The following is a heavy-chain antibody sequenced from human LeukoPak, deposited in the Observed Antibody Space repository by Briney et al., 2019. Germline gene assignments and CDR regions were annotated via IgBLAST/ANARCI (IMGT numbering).Heavy chain of an antibody. V-gene: IGHV3-48*03. J-gene: IGHJ4*02. Sequence: GGSLRLSCAASGFRFSSYEMNWVRQAPGRGLEWVSYIGNTGRTIYYVDSVKGRFTVSRGNAKNSLYLQMNSLRAEDTAIYYCVRGDRYFFDYWGQGTLVTVSS. D-gene: IGHD1-14*01. CDR3: VRGDRYFFDY. CDR2: IGNTGRTI. CDR1: GFRFSSYE.